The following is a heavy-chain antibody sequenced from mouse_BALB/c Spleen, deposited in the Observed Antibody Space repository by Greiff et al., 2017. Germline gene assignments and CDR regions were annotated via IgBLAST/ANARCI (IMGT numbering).Heavy chain of an antibody. J-gene: IGHJ2*01. Sequence: EVQLQQSGAELVKPGASVKLSCTASGFNIKDTYMHWVKQRPEQGLEWIGRIDPANGNTKYDPKFQGKATITADTSSNTAYLQLSSLTSEDTAVYYCSYGYDGYFDYWGQGTTLAVAS. CDR3: SYGYDGYFDY. CDR2: IDPANGNT. D-gene: IGHD2-2*01. V-gene: IGHV14-3*02. CDR1: GFNIKDTY.